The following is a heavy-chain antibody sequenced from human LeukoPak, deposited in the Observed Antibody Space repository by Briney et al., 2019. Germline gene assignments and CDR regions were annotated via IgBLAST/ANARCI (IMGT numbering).Heavy chain of an antibody. CDR2: ISGSGDNT. CDR3: VKRPAFYI. CDR1: GFTFSSSA. V-gene: IGHV3-23*01. J-gene: IGHJ3*02. Sequence: GGSLRLSCAASGFTFSSSAMSWVRQAPGKGLEWVSAISGSGDNTYYADSVKGRFTISRDNSKSALYLQMNSLRAEDTAVYYFVKRPAFYIWGQGTMVTVSS.